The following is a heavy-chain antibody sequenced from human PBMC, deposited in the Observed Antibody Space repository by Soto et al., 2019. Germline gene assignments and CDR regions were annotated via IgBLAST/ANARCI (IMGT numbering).Heavy chain of an antibody. CDR1: GFTFTTAW. CDR3: TTGYYYGSGSWY. D-gene: IGHD3-10*01. J-gene: IGHJ4*02. V-gene: IGHV3-15*07. Sequence: PGGSLRLSCAASGFTFTTAWINWVRQAPGKGLEWVGRIKSKTDGGTPDFAAPVKGRFTISRDDSKNTLYLQMNSLKTEDTAVYYCTTGYYYGSGSWYWGQGTLVTVSS. CDR2: IKSKTDGGTP.